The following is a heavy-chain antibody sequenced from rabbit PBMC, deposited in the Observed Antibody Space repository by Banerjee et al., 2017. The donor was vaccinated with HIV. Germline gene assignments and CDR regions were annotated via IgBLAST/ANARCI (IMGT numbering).Heavy chain of an antibody. V-gene: IGHV1S40*01. J-gene: IGHJ4*01. CDR1: GFTISSSYY. D-gene: IGHD1-1*01. CDR2: IHSSSGST. Sequence: QSLEESGGGLVQPEGSLTLTCTASGFTISSSYYMCWVRQAPGKGLELIACIHSSSGSTYYASWVNGRFTISSHNAQNTLYLQLNSLTAADTATYFCARDPNAFSSGGVYRLDLWGPGTLVTVS. CDR3: ARDPNAFSSGGVYRLDL.